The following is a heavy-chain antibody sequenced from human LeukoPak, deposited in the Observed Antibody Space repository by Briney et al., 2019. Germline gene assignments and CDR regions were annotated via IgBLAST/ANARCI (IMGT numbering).Heavy chain of an antibody. CDR1: GGYFRNSNYY. J-gene: IGHJ4*02. CDR3: ARIVFRYSGTYYNFAS. V-gene: IGHV4-39*01. D-gene: IGHD1-26*01. Sequence: PSETLPFTYTFSGGYFRNSNYYWGWIRQPPGKGLESIGTQDYRASTYYSAYLQSRVTISVYTSKNQFALKLISVTAADTALYSCARIVFRYSGTYYNFASWAQGTLVT. CDR2: QDYRAST.